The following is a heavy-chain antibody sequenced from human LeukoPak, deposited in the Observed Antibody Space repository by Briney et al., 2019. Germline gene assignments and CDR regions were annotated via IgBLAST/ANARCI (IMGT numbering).Heavy chain of an antibody. Sequence: SETLSLTRTVSGYSISSGYYWGWIRQPPGKGLEWIGSIYHSGSTYYNPSLKSRVTISVDTSKNQFSLKLSSVTAADTAVYYCARDNLLAAQGYWGQGTLVTVSS. V-gene: IGHV4-38-2*02. D-gene: IGHD6-6*01. CDR2: IYHSGST. CDR3: ARDNLLAAQGY. CDR1: GYSISSGYY. J-gene: IGHJ4*02.